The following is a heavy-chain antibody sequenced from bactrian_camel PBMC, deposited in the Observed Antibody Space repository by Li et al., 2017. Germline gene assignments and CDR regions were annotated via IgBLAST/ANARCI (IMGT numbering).Heavy chain of an antibody. J-gene: IGHJ4*01. CDR1: GFTFSYYH. D-gene: IGHD6*01. CDR2: IIHDGDIT. CDR3: AADSVADCTVSIGGF. Sequence: DVQLVESGGGLVQPGGSLRLSCAASGFTFSYYHMSWVRQAPGKGLEWVSRIIHDGDITSYADSVKGRFAISRDNVKNIFYLQMDSLKVEDTAMYYCAADSVADCTVSIGGFWGQGTQVTVS. V-gene: IGHV3S40*01.